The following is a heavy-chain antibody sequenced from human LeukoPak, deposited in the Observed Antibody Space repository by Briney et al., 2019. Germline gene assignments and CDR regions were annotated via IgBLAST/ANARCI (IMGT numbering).Heavy chain of an antibody. CDR2: ISSSSSYI. D-gene: IGHD3-10*01. V-gene: IGHV3-21*01. Sequence: GGSLRLSCAASGFTFSSYSMNWVRQAPGKGLEWVSSISSSSSYIYYADSVRGRFTISRDNAKNSLYLQMNSLRAEDTAVYYCARDTERFGELYPDDYWGQGTLVTVSS. CDR1: GFTFSSYS. J-gene: IGHJ4*02. CDR3: ARDTERFGELYPDDY.